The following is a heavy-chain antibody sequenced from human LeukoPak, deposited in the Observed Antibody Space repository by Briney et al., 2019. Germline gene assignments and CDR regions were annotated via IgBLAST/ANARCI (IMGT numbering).Heavy chain of an antibody. CDR1: GFTFSSYA. V-gene: IGHV3-23*01. CDR2: ISGSGGST. Sequence: PGGSLRLSCAASGFTFSSYAMSWVRQAPGKGLEWVSAISGSGGSTYYADSVKGRFTISRDNSKNTLYLQMNSLRAEDTAVYYCAKTYYYDSSGYYAYYFDYWGQGTLVTVSS. D-gene: IGHD3-22*01. J-gene: IGHJ4*02. CDR3: AKTYYYDSSGYYAYYFDY.